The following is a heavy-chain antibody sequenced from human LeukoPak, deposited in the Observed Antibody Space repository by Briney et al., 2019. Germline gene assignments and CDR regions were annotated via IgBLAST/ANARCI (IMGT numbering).Heavy chain of an antibody. D-gene: IGHD6-13*01. CDR1: GFTFSSYA. J-gene: IGHJ3*01. CDR3: ARAHHEAAGTGAFDV. V-gene: IGHV3-23*01. CDR2: ISASGGWS. Sequence: GGSLRLSCAASGFTFSSYAMTWVRQAPGKGLEWVSVISASGGWSNHTDSVKDRFTISRDDSKNTLYLHMNSLRADDTAVYYCARAHHEAAGTGAFDVRGQGTMVTASS.